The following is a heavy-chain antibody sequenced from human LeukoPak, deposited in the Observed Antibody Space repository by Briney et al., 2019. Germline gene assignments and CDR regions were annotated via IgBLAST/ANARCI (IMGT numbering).Heavy chain of an antibody. V-gene: IGHV4-39*07. J-gene: IGHJ4*02. CDR3: ARAHYDFWSGYSYHFDY. D-gene: IGHD3-3*01. Sequence: SQTLSLTRTVSGGSISSSSYYWGWIRQPPGKGLEWIGSIYYSGSTYYNPSLKSRVTRSVDTSKNQFSLKLSSVTAADTAVYYCARAHYDFWSGYSYHFDYWGQGNLVTVSS. CDR2: IYYSGST. CDR1: GGSISSSSYY.